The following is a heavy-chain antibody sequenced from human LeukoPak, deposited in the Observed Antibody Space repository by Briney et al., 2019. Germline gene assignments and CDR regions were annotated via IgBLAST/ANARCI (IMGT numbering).Heavy chain of an antibody. Sequence: SETLSLTCAVSGGSISSTNWWSWVRQPPGKGLEWIGEIYHSGSTNYNPSLKSRVTISVDRSKNQFSLKLSSVTAADTAVYYCARGLYSSSWYEVGNYYFDYWGQGTLVTVSS. CDR3: ARGLYSSSWYEVGNYYFDY. CDR2: IYHSGST. CDR1: GGSISSTNW. J-gene: IGHJ4*02. D-gene: IGHD6-13*01. V-gene: IGHV4-4*02.